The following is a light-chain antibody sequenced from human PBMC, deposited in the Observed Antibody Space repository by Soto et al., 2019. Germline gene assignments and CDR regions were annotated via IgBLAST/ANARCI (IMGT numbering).Light chain of an antibody. CDR3: SSYTTNSTVI. CDR2: EVN. V-gene: IGLV2-14*01. CDR1: SSDVGAYNY. J-gene: IGLJ2*01. Sequence: QSVLTQPASVSGSPGQSITISCTGTSSDVGAYNYVSWYQQNPGKAPKLMIYEVNNRPSGVSNRFSGSKSDNTASLTISGLQAEDEADYYCSSYTTNSTVIFGGGTKLTVL.